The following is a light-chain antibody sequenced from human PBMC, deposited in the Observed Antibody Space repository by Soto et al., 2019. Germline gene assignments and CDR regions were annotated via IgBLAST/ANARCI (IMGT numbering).Light chain of an antibody. CDR1: QSINSHY. CDR3: QQYGSSPRT. CDR2: GAS. J-gene: IGKJ1*01. V-gene: IGKV3-20*01. Sequence: EIVLTQSPGTLSLSPGERATLSCRASQSINSHYLAWYQQNPGQAPRLLIYGASSRATGIPDRFSGSGSGTDFTLTISRLEPEDFAVYYCQQYGSSPRTFGQGTKVEIK.